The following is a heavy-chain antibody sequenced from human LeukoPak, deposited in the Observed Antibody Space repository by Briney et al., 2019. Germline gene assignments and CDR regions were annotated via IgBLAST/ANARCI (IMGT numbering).Heavy chain of an antibody. D-gene: IGHD3-10*01. Sequence: PGGSLRLSCAASGFTFSTYWMGWVRQAPGKGLEWVANIKQDGSDKYYVDSVKGRFTISRDNAKNSLYLQMNSLRAEDTAVYYCATGPQWFGELFCDYWGQGTLVSVSS. CDR3: ATGPQWFGELFCDY. V-gene: IGHV3-7*01. CDR1: GFTFSTYW. CDR2: IKQDGSDK. J-gene: IGHJ4*02.